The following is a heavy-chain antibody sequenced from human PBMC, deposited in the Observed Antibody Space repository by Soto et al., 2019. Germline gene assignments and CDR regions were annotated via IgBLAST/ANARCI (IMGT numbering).Heavy chain of an antibody. CDR2: ILPMLDKT. D-gene: IGHD6-13*01. V-gene: IGHV1-69*02. J-gene: IGHJ3*02. Sequence: QVQLVQSGAEVKKPGSSVKVSCKASGGTFSTYTIIWVRQAPGQGLEWMGRILPMLDKTNSAQRLQGRVTITADKSTSTAYLELSRLRSEDTAVYYCTLGSWSAETFDIWGRGTMVTVSS. CDR1: GGTFSTYT. CDR3: TLGSWSAETFDI.